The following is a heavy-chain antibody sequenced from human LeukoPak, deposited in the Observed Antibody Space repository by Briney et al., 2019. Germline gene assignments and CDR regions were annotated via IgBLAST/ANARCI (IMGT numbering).Heavy chain of an antibody. CDR1: GGSFRGYY. CDR2: INHSGST. V-gene: IGHV4-34*01. J-gene: IGHJ6*02. CDR3: ARSAVIVATNPYYYYGMDV. D-gene: IGHD5-12*01. Sequence: PSETLSLTCAVYGGSFRGYYWSWIRHPPGKGLEWIGEINHSGSTNYKPSLKSRVTISVDTSKNQFSLKLSSVTAADTAVYYCARSAVIVATNPYYYYGMDVWGQGTTVTVSS.